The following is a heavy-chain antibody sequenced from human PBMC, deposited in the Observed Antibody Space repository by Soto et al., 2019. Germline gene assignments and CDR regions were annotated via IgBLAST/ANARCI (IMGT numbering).Heavy chain of an antibody. J-gene: IGHJ4*02. Sequence: SETLSLTCTFSGGTISSYDWAWIRQPPGKGLEWIGYIYYSGSTNYNPSLKSRVTISVDTSKNQFSLKLSSVTAADTAVYYCARGNYDFWSGYYGAFDYWGQGTLVTVSS. V-gene: IGHV4-59*01. D-gene: IGHD3-3*01. CDR1: GGTISSYD. CDR2: IYYSGST. CDR3: ARGNYDFWSGYYGAFDY.